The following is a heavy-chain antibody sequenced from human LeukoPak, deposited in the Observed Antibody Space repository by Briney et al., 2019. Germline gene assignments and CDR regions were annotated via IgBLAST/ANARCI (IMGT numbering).Heavy chain of an antibody. J-gene: IGHJ4*02. CDR3: AKDRYGDHSYFDY. D-gene: IGHD4-17*01. V-gene: IGHV3-30*18. Sequence: GGSLRLSCAASGFTFSSYGMHWVRQAPGKGLEWVAVISYDGSNKYYADSVKGRFTISRDNSKNTLYLQMNSLRAEDTAVYYCAKDRYGDHSYFDYGAREPWSPSPQ. CDR1: GFTFSSYG. CDR2: ISYDGSNK.